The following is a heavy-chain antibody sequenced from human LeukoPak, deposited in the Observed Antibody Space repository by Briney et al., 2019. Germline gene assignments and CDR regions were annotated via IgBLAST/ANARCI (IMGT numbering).Heavy chain of an antibody. CDR1: GFTFSNYA. J-gene: IGHJ5*02. Sequence: GGSLRLSCTASGFTFSNYAMHWVRQAPGKGLELLAVISYDGNNKYYADSVKGRFTISRDNFNNTLYLQMNSLRGEDTAVYYCARDSSGSWPNWFDPWGQGTLVTVSS. V-gene: IGHV3-30-3*01. CDR3: ARDSSGSWPNWFDP. D-gene: IGHD6-13*01. CDR2: ISYDGNNK.